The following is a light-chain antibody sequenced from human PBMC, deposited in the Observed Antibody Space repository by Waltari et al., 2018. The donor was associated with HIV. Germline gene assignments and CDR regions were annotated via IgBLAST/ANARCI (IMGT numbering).Light chain of an antibody. CDR2: LNSDGSH. CDR3: QSYDNNNVI. J-gene: IGLJ2*01. CDR1: SGHSSYA. V-gene: IGLV4-69*01. Sequence: QLVLTQSPSASASLGASVKLTCTLSSGHSSYAIAWHQQQPEKGPRYLMKLNSDGSHSKGDGIPDRFSGSIDTSSNSASLTISGLKTEDEADYYCQSYDNNNVIFGGGTKLTVL.